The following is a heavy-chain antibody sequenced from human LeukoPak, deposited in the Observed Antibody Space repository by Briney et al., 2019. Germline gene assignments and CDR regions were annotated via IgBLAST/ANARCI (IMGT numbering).Heavy chain of an antibody. CDR1: GGSFSSTSYY. J-gene: IGHJ5*02. CDR2: IYHTGAT. V-gene: IGHV4-39*01. D-gene: IGHD3-10*01. CDR3: ARPIRSRDNNWFDP. Sequence: SETLSLTCTVSGGSFSSTSYYWGWIRQPLGKGLEWIANIYHTGATYYNPSLKSRVTISVDTSANQFSLKVNSVTAADTAVYYCARPIRSRDNNWFDPWGQGILVTVSS.